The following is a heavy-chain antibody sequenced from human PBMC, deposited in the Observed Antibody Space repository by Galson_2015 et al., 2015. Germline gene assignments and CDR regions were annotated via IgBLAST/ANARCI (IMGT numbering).Heavy chain of an antibody. D-gene: IGHD2-21*01. V-gene: IGHV1-2*04. CDR1: GYTFTGYY. CDR3: ARGVVIEKGSYYYGMDV. Sequence: SVKVSCKASGYTFTGYYMHWVRQAPGQGLEWVGWINPNSGGTNYAQKFQGWVTMTRDTSISTAYMELSRLRSDDTAVYYCARGVVIEKGSYYYGMDVWGQGTTVTVSS. J-gene: IGHJ6*02. CDR2: INPNSGGT.